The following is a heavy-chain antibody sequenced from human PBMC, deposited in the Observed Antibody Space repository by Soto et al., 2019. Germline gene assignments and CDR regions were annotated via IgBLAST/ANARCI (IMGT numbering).Heavy chain of an antibody. D-gene: IGHD3-10*01. CDR3: ARGGPPEGVRGVITRRRFYFDY. CDR1: GGSFSGYY. Sequence: SETLSLTCAVYGGSFSGYYWSWIRQPPGKGLEWIGEINHSGSTNYNPSLKSRVTISVDTSKNQFSLKLSSVTAADTAVYYCARGGPPEGVRGVITRRRFYFDYWGQGTLVTVSS. CDR2: INHSGST. J-gene: IGHJ4*02. V-gene: IGHV4-34*01.